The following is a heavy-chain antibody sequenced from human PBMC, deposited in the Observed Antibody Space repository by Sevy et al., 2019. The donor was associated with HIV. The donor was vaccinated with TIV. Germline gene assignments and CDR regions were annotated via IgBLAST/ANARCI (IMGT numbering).Heavy chain of an antibody. CDR1: GDTFTNNY. J-gene: IGHJ4*02. CDR2: VDPSAGNT. V-gene: IGHV1-46*01. Sequence: ASVKVSCEASGDTFTNNYIHWVRQAPGQGLEWMGMVDPSAGNTTYPQKFQGRVTMTRDTSTSILYMDLSSLRSEDTAVYYCVRADPDQHFDSWGQGTLVTVSS. CDR3: VRADPDQHFDS.